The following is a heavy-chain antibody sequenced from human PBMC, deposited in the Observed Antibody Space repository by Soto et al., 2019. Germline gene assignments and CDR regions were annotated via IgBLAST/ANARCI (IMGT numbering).Heavy chain of an antibody. J-gene: IGHJ2*01. D-gene: IGHD4-17*01. CDR1: GFTFSSYA. V-gene: IGHV3-30-3*01. Sequence: PGGSLRLSCAASGFTFSSYAMHWVRQAPGKGLEWVAVISYDGSNKYYADSVKGRFTISRDNSKNTLYLQMNSLRAEDTAVYYCARYGVPTDLGWYFDLWGRGTLVTVSS. CDR3: ARYGVPTDLGWYFDL. CDR2: ISYDGSNK.